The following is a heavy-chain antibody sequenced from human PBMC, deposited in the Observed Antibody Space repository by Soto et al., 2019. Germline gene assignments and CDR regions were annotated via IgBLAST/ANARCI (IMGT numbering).Heavy chain of an antibody. V-gene: IGHV3-30-3*01. J-gene: IGHJ3*02. D-gene: IGHD6-19*01. CDR3: LRRIAVAGTDAFEI. CDR1: GFTFITYA. CDR2: ISYDGSNK. Sequence: GGSLRLSCAASGFTFITYAMHWVRQAPGKGLEWVAVISYDGSNKFYGDSVKGRFTISRDNSKNTVSLQMNSLRAEDTALYYCLRRIAVAGTDAFEIWGRGTMVSVSS.